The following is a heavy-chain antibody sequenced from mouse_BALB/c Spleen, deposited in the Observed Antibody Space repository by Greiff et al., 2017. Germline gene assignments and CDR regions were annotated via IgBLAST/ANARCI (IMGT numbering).Heavy chain of an antibody. CDR1: GYAFTNYL. CDR3: ALGNTGGHAMDD. V-gene: IGHV1-54*03. D-gene: IGHD2-1*01. CDR2: INPGSGGT. J-gene: IGHJ4*01. Sequence: QVQLQQSGAELVRPGTSVKVSCKASGYAFTNYLIEWVKQRPGQGLEWIGVINPGSGGTNYNEKFKGKATLTADKSSSTAYMQLSSLTSDDSAVYFCALGNTGGHAMDDWGQGTSVTVSS.